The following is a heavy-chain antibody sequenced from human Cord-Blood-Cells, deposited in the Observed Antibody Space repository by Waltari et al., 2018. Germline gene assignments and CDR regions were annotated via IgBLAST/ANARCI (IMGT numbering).Heavy chain of an antibody. CDR3: ARFPRTGGQYYFDY. CDR2: ISSSSSTI. J-gene: IGHJ4*02. V-gene: IGHV3-48*01. CDR1: GFTFSSYS. D-gene: IGHD7-27*01. Sequence: EVQLVESGGGLVQPGGSLRLSCAASGFTFSSYSMNWVRQAPGKGLEWVSYISSSSSTIYYAYSVKGRFTISRDNAKNSLYLQMNSLRAEDTAVYYCARFPRTGGQYYFDYWGQGTLVTVSS.